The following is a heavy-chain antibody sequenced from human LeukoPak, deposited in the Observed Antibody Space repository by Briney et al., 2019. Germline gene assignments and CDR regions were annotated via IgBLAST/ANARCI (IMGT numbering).Heavy chain of an antibody. CDR2: ISYDGSNK. V-gene: IGHV3-30*18. J-gene: IGHJ4*02. CDR1: GFTFSRYG. D-gene: IGHD6-13*01. CDR3: AKDGLYSSSWYY. Sequence: PGGSLRLSCAASGFTFSRYGMHWVRQAPGKGLEGVAVISYDGSNKYYADSVKGRFTISRDNSKNTLYLQMNSLRAEDTAVYYCAKDGLYSSSWYYWGQGTLVTVSS.